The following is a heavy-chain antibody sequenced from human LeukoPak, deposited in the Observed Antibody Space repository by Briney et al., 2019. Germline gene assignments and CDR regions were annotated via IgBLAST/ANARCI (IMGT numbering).Heavy chain of an antibody. CDR3: ARERGITVFGVVMDV. V-gene: IGHV1-46*01. D-gene: IGHD3-3*01. Sequence: ASVKASCKTSGYTFTNNYMQWVRQAPGQGLEWMVIINHSDGGTNYAQKFQGRVTLTRDMSTSTVYMELSSLRCEDTAVCYCARERGITVFGVVMDVWGKGTTVTVSS. CDR1: GYTFTNNY. J-gene: IGHJ6*04. CDR2: INHSDGGT.